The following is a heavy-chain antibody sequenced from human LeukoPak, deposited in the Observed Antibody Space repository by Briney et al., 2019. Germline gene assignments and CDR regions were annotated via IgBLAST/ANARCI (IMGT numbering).Heavy chain of an antibody. CDR3: ARAPLAAGTRDFDY. D-gene: IGHD6-13*01. Sequence: GGSLRLSCAASGFTFSSYSMHWVRQAPGKGLEWVSSISSSSSYIYYADSVKGRFTISRDNAKNSLYLQMHSLRAEDTAVYYCARAPLAAGTRDFDYWGQGTLVTVSS. CDR2: ISSSSSYI. CDR1: GFTFSSYS. J-gene: IGHJ4*02. V-gene: IGHV3-21*01.